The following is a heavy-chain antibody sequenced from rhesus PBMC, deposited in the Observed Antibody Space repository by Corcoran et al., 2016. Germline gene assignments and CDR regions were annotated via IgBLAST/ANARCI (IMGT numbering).Heavy chain of an antibody. J-gene: IGHJ4*01. CDR1: GFPTTTSGMG. CDR2: IYMDDRK. Sequence: VTLQDSGPSLVQPTPPPTVLITLSGFPTTTSGMGVVAVRLVPGTSLYLPASTFTEVVWRALIYMDDRKRDSTSQKSRLTNSNNTTKNQLVLTVTNMDPVDTATYYCARGLLEYSNYPYCFDYWGQGVLVTVSS. V-gene: IGHV2-174*01. CDR3: ARGLLEYSNYPYCFDY. D-gene: IGHD4-23*01.